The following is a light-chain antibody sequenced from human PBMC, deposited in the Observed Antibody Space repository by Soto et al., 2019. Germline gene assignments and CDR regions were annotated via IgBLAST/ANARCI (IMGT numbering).Light chain of an antibody. CDR2: DAS. CDR1: ESVDFH. Sequence: PGKRATLSCRASESVDFHLAWYQQKPGQAPRLLIYDASVRATGTPARFSGSGSGTEFTLTISSLQPDDFATYYCQQYNSYSWTFGQGTKVDIK. CDR3: QQYNSYSWT. J-gene: IGKJ1*01. V-gene: IGKV3D-15*01.